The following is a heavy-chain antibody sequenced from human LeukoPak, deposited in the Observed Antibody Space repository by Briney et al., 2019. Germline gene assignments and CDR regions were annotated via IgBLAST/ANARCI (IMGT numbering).Heavy chain of an antibody. CDR3: AKDRGHGEIGDY. D-gene: IGHD3-16*01. CDR2: LSDDGTNK. CDR1: GFTFSTYS. V-gene: IGHV3-30*18. Sequence: PGGSLRLSCAASGFTFSTYSMHWVRQAPGKGLEWVAVLSDDGTNKYYIDSVKGRFTISRGNSKNTLYLQMSSLRAEDTAVYYCAKDRGHGEIGDYWGQGTLVTVSS. J-gene: IGHJ4*02.